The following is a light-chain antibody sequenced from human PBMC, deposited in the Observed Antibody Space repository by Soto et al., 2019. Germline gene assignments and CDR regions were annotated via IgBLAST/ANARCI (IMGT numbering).Light chain of an antibody. V-gene: IGKV3-20*01. CDR3: QQYGSSRWT. Sequence: EVVMTQSAATLSVSPGGRATLSCRASQSVGRDLAWYKQKPGQAPRLLIYGASSRATGIPDRFSGSGSGTDFTLTISRLEPEDFAVYYCQQYGSSRWTFGQGTKVDIK. CDR2: GAS. J-gene: IGKJ1*01. CDR1: QSVGRD.